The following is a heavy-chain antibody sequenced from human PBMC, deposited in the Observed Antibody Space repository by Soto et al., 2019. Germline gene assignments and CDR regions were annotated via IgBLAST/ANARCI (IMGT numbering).Heavy chain of an antibody. CDR2: INDSGRT. CDR1: GGSFSGYY. CDR3: ASVLRYL. J-gene: IGHJ4*02. V-gene: IGHV4-34*01. Sequence: QVQLQQWGAGLLKPSETLSLTCAVYGGSFSGYYWSWIRQSPGKGLEWIGEINDSGRTNYNPSLTSRVTIPVDTSKQQFSLNLRSVTAADTAVYYCASVLRYLWGQGTLVTVSS. D-gene: IGHD3-16*01.